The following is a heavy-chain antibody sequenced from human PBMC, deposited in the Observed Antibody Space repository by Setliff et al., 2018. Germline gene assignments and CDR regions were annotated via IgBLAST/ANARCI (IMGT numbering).Heavy chain of an antibody. Sequence: SETLSLTCTVSGGSISSYYWSWIRQPPGKGLEWIGYIYYSGSTDYNPSLKSRVTISLDTSRNQFSLNLTSVTAADTAVYYCAVDHVTNIAESGYGYTRIDPWGQGIPVTVSS. J-gene: IGHJ5*02. V-gene: IGHV4-59*08. D-gene: IGHD6-19*01. CDR1: GGSISSYY. CDR3: AVDHVTNIAESGYGYTRIDP. CDR2: IYYSGST.